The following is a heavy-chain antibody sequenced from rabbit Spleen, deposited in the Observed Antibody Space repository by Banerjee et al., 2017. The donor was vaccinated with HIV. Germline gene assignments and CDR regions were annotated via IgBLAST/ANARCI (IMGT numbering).Heavy chain of an antibody. Sequence: QSLEESGGDLVKPGASLTLTCTASGVSFSDKDVMCWVRQAPGKGLEWIACINIVTGKSVYASWAKGRFIMSRTSSTTVTLQMTSLTVADTATYFCARDPAYSSGSGSAIPYLWGPGTLVTVS. J-gene: IGHJ4*01. V-gene: IGHV1S40*01. CDR3: ARDPAYSSGSGSAIPYL. CDR1: GVSFSDKDV. CDR2: INIVTGKS. D-gene: IGHD1-1*01.